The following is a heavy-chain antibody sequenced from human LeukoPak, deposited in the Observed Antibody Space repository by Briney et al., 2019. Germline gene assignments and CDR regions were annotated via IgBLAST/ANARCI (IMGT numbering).Heavy chain of an antibody. V-gene: IGHV3-7*01. D-gene: IGHD2-2*01. CDR3: AREGLNCSSTSCYAGDYYYYGMDV. CDR1: GLTFSDAW. J-gene: IGHJ6*02. CDR2: IKQDGSEK. Sequence: PGGSLRLSCVLSGLTFSDAWMSWVRQAPGKGLEWVANIKQDGSEKYYVDSVKGRFTISRDNAKNSLYLQMNSLRAEDTAVYYCAREGLNCSSTSCYAGDYYYYGMDVWGQGTTVTVSS.